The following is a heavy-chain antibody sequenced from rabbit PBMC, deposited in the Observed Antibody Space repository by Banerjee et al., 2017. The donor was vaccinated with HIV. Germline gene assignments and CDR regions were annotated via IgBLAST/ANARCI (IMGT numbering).Heavy chain of an antibody. J-gene: IGHJ4*01. CDR3: ATYISGWDYFNL. Sequence: QEQLEESGGGLVKPGGTLTLTCKASGFSFSSGYDMCWVRQAPGKGLELIVCIYTISGSTWYASWVHGRFTITRNTSLNTVDLKMTSLTAADTATYFCATYISGWDYFNLWGPGTLVTVS. CDR2: IYTISGST. D-gene: IGHD4-1*01. CDR1: GFSFSSGYD. V-gene: IGHV1S43*01.